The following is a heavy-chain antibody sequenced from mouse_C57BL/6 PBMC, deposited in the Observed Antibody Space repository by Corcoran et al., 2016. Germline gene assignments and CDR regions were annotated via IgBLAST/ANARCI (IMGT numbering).Heavy chain of an antibody. V-gene: IGHV1-81*01. CDR2: IYPRSGNT. D-gene: IGHD1-1*01. J-gene: IGHJ1*03. Sequence: QVQLQQSGAELARPGASVKLSCKASGYTFTSYGISWVKQRTGQGLEWIGEIYPRSGNTYYNEKFKGKATLTADKSSSTAYMELRSLTSEDSAVYFCARSYGDHWYFDVWGTGTTVTVSS. CDR3: ARSYGDHWYFDV. CDR1: GYTFTSYG.